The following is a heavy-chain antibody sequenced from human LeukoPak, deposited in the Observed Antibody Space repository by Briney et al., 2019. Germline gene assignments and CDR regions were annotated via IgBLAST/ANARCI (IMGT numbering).Heavy chain of an antibody. J-gene: IGHJ4*02. Sequence: PGGTLRLSCAASGFTFSSYATSWGRQAPGKGLDWVSAISGSGGSTYYADSVKGRFTISRDNSKNTPYLQMNSLGAEDTAVYYCAKVVVVAAIRGVHFDYWGQGTLVTVSS. CDR2: ISGSGGST. D-gene: IGHD2-21*02. CDR1: GFTFSSYA. V-gene: IGHV3-23*01. CDR3: AKVVVVAAIRGVHFDY.